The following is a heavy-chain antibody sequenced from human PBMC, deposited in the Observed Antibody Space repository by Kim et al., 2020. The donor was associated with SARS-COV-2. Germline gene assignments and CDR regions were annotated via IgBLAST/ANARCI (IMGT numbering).Heavy chain of an antibody. CDR2: VGRH. J-gene: IGHJ6*02. Sequence: VGRHYYADAVKGRFTISRDNSKNTLYLQMNSLRAEDMAVYYCAKLYGMDVWGQGTTVTVSS. CDR3: AKLYGMDV. V-gene: IGHV3-23*01.